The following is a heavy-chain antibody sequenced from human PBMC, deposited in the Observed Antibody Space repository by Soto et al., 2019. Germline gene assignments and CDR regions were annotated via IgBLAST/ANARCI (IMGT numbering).Heavy chain of an antibody. Sequence: QNTLKESGPTLVKPTQTLTLTCTFSGFSLSTSGVGVGWIRQPPGKALEWLALIYWDDDKRYSPSLKSRLTITKDTSKNQVVLTMTNMDPVDTATYYCALLYSSGPYYYYGMDVWGQGTTVTVSS. CDR1: GFSLSTSGVG. D-gene: IGHD6-19*01. CDR3: ALLYSSGPYYYYGMDV. CDR2: IYWDDDK. J-gene: IGHJ6*02. V-gene: IGHV2-5*02.